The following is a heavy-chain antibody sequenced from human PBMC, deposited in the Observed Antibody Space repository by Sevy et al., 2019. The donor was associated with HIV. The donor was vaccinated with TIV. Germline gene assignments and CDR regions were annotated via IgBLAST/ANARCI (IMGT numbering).Heavy chain of an antibody. V-gene: IGHV4-34*01. CDR3: ARGGERVIPSPVLGLGPWTKYWYFDL. CDR2: INHSGST. Sequence: SETLSLTCAVYVGSFSNYYWTWIRQPPGKGLEWIGEINHSGSTNYNPSLKSRVTMSVDTFKNQFSLKLCLVTTADTAIYYCARGGERVIPSPVLGLGPWTKYWYFDLWGRGTLVTVSS. CDR1: VGSFSNYY. D-gene: IGHD3-16*02. J-gene: IGHJ2*01.